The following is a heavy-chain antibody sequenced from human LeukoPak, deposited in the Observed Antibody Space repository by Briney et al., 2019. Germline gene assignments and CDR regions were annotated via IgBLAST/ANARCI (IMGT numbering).Heavy chain of an antibody. CDR3: ASSGYSSGWTYYYYGMDV. J-gene: IGHJ6*02. CDR1: GSSVSSGSYY. Sequence: PSETLSLTCTVSGSSVSSGSYYWSWIRQPPGKGLEWIGYIYYSGSTNYNPSLKSRVTISGDTSKNQFSLKLSSVTAADTAVYYCASSGYSSGWTYYYYGMDVWGQGTTVTVSS. V-gene: IGHV4-61*01. CDR2: IYYSGST. D-gene: IGHD6-19*01.